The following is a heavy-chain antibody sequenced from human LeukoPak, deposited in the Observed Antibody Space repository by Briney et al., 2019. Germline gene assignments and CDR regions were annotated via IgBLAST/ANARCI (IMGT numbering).Heavy chain of an antibody. D-gene: IGHD3-22*01. Sequence: SETLSLTCTVSGGSICSYYWSWIRQPPGKGLEWIGYIYYSGSTNYNPSLKSRVTISVDTSKNQFSLKLSSVTAADTAVYYCARGGHYYEGAFDIWGQGTMVTVSS. CDR1: GGSICSYY. CDR3: ARGGHYYEGAFDI. J-gene: IGHJ3*02. V-gene: IGHV4-59*01. CDR2: IYYSGST.